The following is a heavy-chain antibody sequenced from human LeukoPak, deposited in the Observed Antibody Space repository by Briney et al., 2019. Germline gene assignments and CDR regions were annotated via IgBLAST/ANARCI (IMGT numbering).Heavy chain of an antibody. Sequence: GGSLRLSCAASGFTVSSNYMSWVRQAPGKGLEWVSVIYSGGSTYYADSVKGRFTISGDNSKNTLYLQMNSLRAEDTAVYYCASAAYDSVRDYWGQGTLVTVSS. CDR3: ASAAYDSVRDY. CDR2: IYSGGST. D-gene: IGHD3-22*01. V-gene: IGHV3-66*01. J-gene: IGHJ4*02. CDR1: GFTVSSNY.